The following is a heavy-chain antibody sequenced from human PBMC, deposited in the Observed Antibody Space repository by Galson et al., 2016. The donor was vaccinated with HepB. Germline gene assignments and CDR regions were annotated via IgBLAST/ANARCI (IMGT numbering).Heavy chain of an antibody. Sequence: SLRLSCAASGVIFSNHAMHWVRQAPGQGLEWVAVTSSDGSNKYYVASVKGRFAISRDHSKNTLYLQMNSLRAEDTAVYYCAKGGTGFAVPVDLWGQGTLVTVSS. V-gene: IGHV3-30*18. J-gene: IGHJ5*02. CDR1: GVIFSNHA. D-gene: IGHD1-1*01. CDR3: AKGGTGFAVPVDL. CDR2: TSSDGSNK.